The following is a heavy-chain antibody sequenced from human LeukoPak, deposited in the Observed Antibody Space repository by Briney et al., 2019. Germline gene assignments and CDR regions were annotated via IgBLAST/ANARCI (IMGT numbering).Heavy chain of an antibody. Sequence: ASVKVSCKASGYTFTSYGISWVRQAPGQGVEWMGWISAYNGNTNYAQKLQGRVTMTTDTSTSTAYMELRSLRSDDTAVYYCARVGDYYGSGSYEVFYYYYYGMDVWGKGTTVTVSS. V-gene: IGHV1-18*04. J-gene: IGHJ6*04. CDR2: ISAYNGNT. D-gene: IGHD3-10*01. CDR1: GYTFTSYG. CDR3: ARVGDYYGSGSYEVFYYYYYGMDV.